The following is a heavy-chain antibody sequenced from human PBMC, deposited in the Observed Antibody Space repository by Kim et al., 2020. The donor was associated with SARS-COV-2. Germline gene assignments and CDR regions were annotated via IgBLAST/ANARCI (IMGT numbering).Heavy chain of an antibody. CDR3: ARSDHIGPRFLEWL. CDR1: GYTFTSYG. Sequence: ASVKVSCKASGYTFTSYGISWVRQAPGQGLEWMGWISAYNGNTNYAQKLQGRVTMTTDTSTSTAYMELRSLRSDDTAVYYCARSDHIGPRFLEWLWGQGTLVTVSS. CDR2: ISAYNGNT. J-gene: IGHJ4*02. V-gene: IGHV1-18*01. D-gene: IGHD3-3*01.